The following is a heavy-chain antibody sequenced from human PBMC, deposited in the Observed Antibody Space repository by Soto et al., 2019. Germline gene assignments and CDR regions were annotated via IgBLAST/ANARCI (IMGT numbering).Heavy chain of an antibody. CDR3: AREHSSSWRFDY. J-gene: IGHJ4*02. D-gene: IGHD6-13*01. CDR1: GYTFTSYD. CDR2: MNPNSGNT. V-gene: IGHV1-8*01. Sequence: QVQLVQSGAEVKKPGASVKVSCKASGYTFTSYDINWVRQATGQGLEWMGWMNPNSGNTGYAQKFQGRVTMTRNTSISTACMELSSLRSEDKAVYYCAREHSSSWRFDYWGQGTLVTVSS.